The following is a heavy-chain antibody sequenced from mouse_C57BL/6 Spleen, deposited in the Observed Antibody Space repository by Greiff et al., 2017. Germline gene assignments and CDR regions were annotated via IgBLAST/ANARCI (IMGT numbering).Heavy chain of an antibody. Sequence: VQLQQSGAELVRPGASVTLSCKASGYTFTDYEMHWVKQRPVHGLEWIGTIDPADGGTHYNHKFKDKATLTADTSSSTAYMELSSLTSEDSAVYYCTRGVLHDCNAIDYWGQGTSVTVSS. J-gene: IGHJ4*01. CDR3: TRGVLHDCNAIDY. V-gene: IGHV1-52*01. D-gene: IGHD2-1*01. CDR2: IDPADGGT. CDR1: GYTFTDYE.